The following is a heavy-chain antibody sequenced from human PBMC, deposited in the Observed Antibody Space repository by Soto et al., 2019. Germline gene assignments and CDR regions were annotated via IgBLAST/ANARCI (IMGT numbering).Heavy chain of an antibody. J-gene: IGHJ4*02. V-gene: IGHV3-30*18. Sequence: QVQLVESGGGVVQPGRSLRLSCAASGFTFSSYGMHWVRQAPGKGLEWVAVISYDGSNKYYADSVKGRFTISRDNSKNTLYLQINSLRAEDTAVYYCAKGGRRWYWVDYWGQGTLVTVSS. CDR3: AKGGRRWYWVDY. CDR1: GFTFSSYG. D-gene: IGHD6-13*01. CDR2: ISYDGSNK.